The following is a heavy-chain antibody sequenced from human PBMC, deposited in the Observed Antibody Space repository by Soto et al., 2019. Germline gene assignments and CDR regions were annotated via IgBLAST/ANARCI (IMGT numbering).Heavy chain of an antibody. V-gene: IGHV4-59*01. Sequence: SGTVSLTCAVSGGCISRYYWSWIRQPPGKGLEWIGYIYYSGSTNYNPSLKSRVTISVDTSKNQFSVKRSSVTHADTAVYYFSTDLRHYYLWSGYYTVLFDPPAQRTPVTVSS. CDR3: STDLRHYYLWSGYYTVLFDP. D-gene: IGHD3-3*01. J-gene: IGHJ5*02. CDR1: GGCISRYY. CDR2: IYYSGST.